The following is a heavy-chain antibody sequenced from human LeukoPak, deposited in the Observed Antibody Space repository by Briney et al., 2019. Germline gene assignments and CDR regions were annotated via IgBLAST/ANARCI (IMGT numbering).Heavy chain of an antibody. CDR2: ISYDRSDN. CDR1: GFTFSSYG. V-gene: IGHV3-30*18. D-gene: IGHD5-18*01. J-gene: IGHJ4*02. Sequence: GGSLRLSCAASGFTFSSYGMHWVRQDPGKGLECVAVISYDRSDNYYADSVKGRFTISRDNSKNTLYLQMNSLRAEDTAVYYCAKAMGGYSYGYFDYWGQGTLVTLSS. CDR3: AKAMGGYSYGYFDY.